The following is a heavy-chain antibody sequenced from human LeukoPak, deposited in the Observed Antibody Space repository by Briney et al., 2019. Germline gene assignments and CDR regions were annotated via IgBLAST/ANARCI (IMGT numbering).Heavy chain of an antibody. V-gene: IGHV3-30*02. J-gene: IGHJ4*02. Sequence: GGSLRLSCAASGFTFSSYGMHWVRQAPGKGLEWVAFIRHDGSNKYYADSVKGRFTISRDNSKNTLYLQMNSLRAEDTAVYYCARDRSPTYYYDSSGYSFDYWGQGTLVTVSS. D-gene: IGHD3-22*01. CDR3: ARDRSPTYYYDSSGYSFDY. CDR1: GFTFSSYG. CDR2: IRHDGSNK.